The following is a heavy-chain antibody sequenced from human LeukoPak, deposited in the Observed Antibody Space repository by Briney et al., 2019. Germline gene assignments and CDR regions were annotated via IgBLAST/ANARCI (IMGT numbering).Heavy chain of an antibody. CDR3: ARDGYDYYGMDV. CDR1: GFTFSSYW. Sequence: GGSLRLSCAASGFTFSSYWMHWVRQAPGKGLVWVSRINTDGSSTSYADSVKGRFTISRDNAKNTLYLQINSLRAEDTAVYFCARDGYDYYGMDVWGQGTTVTVSS. CDR2: INTDGSST. V-gene: IGHV3-74*01. J-gene: IGHJ6*02.